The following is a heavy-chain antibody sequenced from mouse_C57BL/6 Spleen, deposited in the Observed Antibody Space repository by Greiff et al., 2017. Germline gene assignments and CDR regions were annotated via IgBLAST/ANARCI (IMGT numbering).Heavy chain of an antibody. CDR3: ARAGNVYYFDY. CDR1: GYTFTSYW. J-gene: IGHJ2*01. V-gene: IGHV1-52*01. D-gene: IGHD2-1*01. Sequence: QVQLQQPGAELVRPGSSVKLSCKASGYTFTSYWMHWVKQRPIQGLEWIGNIDPSDSETHYNQKFKDKATLTVDKSSSTAYMQLSSLTSEDSAVYYCARAGNVYYFDYWGQGTTLTVSS. CDR2: IDPSDSET.